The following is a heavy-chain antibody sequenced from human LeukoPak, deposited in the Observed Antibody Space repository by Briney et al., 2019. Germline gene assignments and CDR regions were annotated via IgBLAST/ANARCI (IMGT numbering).Heavy chain of an antibody. CDR3: AKDKAITMVRGVTLSG. D-gene: IGHD3-10*01. CDR1: GFTFSSYA. V-gene: IGHV3-23*01. J-gene: IGHJ4*02. Sequence: PGGSLRLSCAASGFTFSSYAMSWVRQAPGKGLEWVSAISGSGGSTYYADSVKGRFTISRDNSKNTLYLQMNSLRAEDTAVHYCAKDKAITMVRGVTLSGWGQGTLVTVSS. CDR2: ISGSGGST.